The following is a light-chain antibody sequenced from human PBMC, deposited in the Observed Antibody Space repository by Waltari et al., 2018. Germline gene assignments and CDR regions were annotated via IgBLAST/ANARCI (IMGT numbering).Light chain of an antibody. J-gene: IGKJ2*01. CDR3: QQYNNWPPYT. V-gene: IGKV3D-15*01. CDR2: GAA. Sequence: EIVMTQSPATLSVSPGERATLSCRASQSVSSNLAWYQQKPGLAPRLLIYGAATRATGISARFSGSGSGTEFTLTISSLQSEDFAVYYCQQYNNWPPYTFGQGTKLEIK. CDR1: QSVSSN.